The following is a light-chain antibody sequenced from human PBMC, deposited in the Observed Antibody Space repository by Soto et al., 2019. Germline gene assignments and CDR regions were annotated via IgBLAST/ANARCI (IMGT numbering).Light chain of an antibody. CDR1: SSNIESNT. CDR2: STN. CDR3: AAWDDSLNGVA. J-gene: IGLJ2*01. Sequence: QSVLTQPPSTSGTPGQRVTISCSGSSSNIESNTVNWYQQLPGTAPKVLIYSTNQRPSGVPDRFSGSKSGTSASLAISGLQSDDEADYYCAAWDDSLNGVAFGGGTKLTVL. V-gene: IGLV1-44*01.